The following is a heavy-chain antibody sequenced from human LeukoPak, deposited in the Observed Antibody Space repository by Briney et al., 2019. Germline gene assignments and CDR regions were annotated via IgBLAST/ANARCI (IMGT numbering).Heavy chain of an antibody. CDR2: INHSGST. CDR1: GGSFSGYY. CDR3: ARDTGERSLSS. J-gene: IGHJ5*02. D-gene: IGHD1-1*01. V-gene: IGHV4-34*01. Sequence: SETLSLTCAVYGGSFSGYYWSWIRQPPGEGLEWIGEINHSGSTNYNPSLKSRVTISVDTSKNQFSLKLSSVTAADTAVYYCARDTGERSLSSWGQGTLVTVSS.